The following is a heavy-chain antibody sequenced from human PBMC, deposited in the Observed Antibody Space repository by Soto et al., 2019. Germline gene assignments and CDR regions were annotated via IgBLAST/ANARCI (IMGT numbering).Heavy chain of an antibody. CDR3: ARCTYDFWSGYYYYMDV. CDR1: GGSISSYY. Sequence: SETLSLTCTVSGGSISSYYWSWIRQPPGKGLEWIGYIYYSGSTNYNPSLKSQVTIPVDTSKNKFSLKLSSVTAADTAVYYCARCTYDFWSGYYYYMDVWGKGTTVTVSS. V-gene: IGHV4-59*01. D-gene: IGHD3-3*01. CDR2: IYYSGST. J-gene: IGHJ6*03.